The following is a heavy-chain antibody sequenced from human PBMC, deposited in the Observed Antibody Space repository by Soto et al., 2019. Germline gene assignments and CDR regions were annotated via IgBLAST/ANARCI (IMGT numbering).Heavy chain of an antibody. Sequence: ASVKVSCKTSGCTFTSYSFSWVRQAPGQGLEWLAWVHPYEGTTKVAHQFRDRLTVTTDTSAATVFMELTRLTSDDTAVYFCAREYYSTTTWIDYWGQGTLVTVSS. D-gene: IGHD2-15*01. J-gene: IGHJ4*02. CDR1: GCTFTSYS. V-gene: IGHV1-18*04. CDR3: AREYYSTTTWIDY. CDR2: VHPYEGTT.